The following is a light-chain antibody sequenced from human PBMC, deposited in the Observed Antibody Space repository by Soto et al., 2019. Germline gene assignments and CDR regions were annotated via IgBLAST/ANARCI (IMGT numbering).Light chain of an antibody. J-gene: IGLJ3*02. CDR1: SSNIGACYD. CDR2: GNS. V-gene: IGLV1-40*01. CDR3: QSYDSSLSAL. Sequence: QPVLTQPPSVSGAPGQRVTISCTGSSSNIGACYDVHWYQQLPGTAPKLLIYGNSNRPSGVPDRFSGSKSGTSASLAITGLQAEDEADYYCQSYDSSLSALFGGGTQLTVL.